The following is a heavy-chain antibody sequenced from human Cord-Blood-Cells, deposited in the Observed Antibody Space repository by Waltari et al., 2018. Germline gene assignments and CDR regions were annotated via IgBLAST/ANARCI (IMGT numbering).Heavy chain of an antibody. V-gene: IGHV1-18*01. CDR2: ISAYNGNT. Sequence: EYMGWISAYNGNTNYAQKLQGRVTMTTDTSTSTAYMELRSLRSDDTAVYYCARDLGSYCSSTSCFDYWGQGTLVTVSS. J-gene: IGHJ4*02. D-gene: IGHD2-2*01. CDR3: ARDLGSYCSSTSCFDY.